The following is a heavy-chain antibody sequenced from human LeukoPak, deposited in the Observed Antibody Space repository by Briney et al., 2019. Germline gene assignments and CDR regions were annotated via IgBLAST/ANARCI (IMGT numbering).Heavy chain of an antibody. CDR1: GGTFSSYA. Sequence: SVKVSCTASGGTFSSYAISWVRQAPGQGLEWMGGIIPIFGTANYAQKFQGRVTITADESTSTAYMELSSLRSEDTAVYYCARVVGGPAFITMVRGVRDYYYYGMDVWGQGTTVTVSS. J-gene: IGHJ6*02. CDR2: IIPIFGTA. D-gene: IGHD3-10*01. V-gene: IGHV1-69*01. CDR3: ARVVGGPAFITMVRGVRDYYYYGMDV.